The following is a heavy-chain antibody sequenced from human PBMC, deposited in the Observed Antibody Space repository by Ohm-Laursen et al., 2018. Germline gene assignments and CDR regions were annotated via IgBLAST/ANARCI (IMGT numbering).Heavy chain of an antibody. Sequence: GSLRLSCAASGFTFDDCWMSWVRQAPGKGLEWVANIKQDGSEKYYVDSVKGRFTISRDNAKNSLYLQMNSLRAEDTAVYYCARPNLPYYDSSGAFDYWGQGTLVTVSS. V-gene: IGHV3-7*01. CDR2: IKQDGSEK. CDR1: GFTFDDCW. J-gene: IGHJ4*02. D-gene: IGHD3-22*01. CDR3: ARPNLPYYDSSGAFDY.